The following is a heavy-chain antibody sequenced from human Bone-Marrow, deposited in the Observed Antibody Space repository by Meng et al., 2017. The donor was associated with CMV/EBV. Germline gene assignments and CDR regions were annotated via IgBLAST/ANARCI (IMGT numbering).Heavy chain of an antibody. CDR2: IRYDGSAK. D-gene: IGHD6-13*01. Sequence: GESLKISWAASGFTFSRYGMHWVRQAPGKGLEWVAFIRYDGSAKYCGDSVKGRFTISRDYSKNTLYLQMDSLRAEDTALYYCAKDGRITSAGTSWFDPWGQGTLVTVSS. CDR3: AKDGRITSAGTSWFDP. V-gene: IGHV3-30*02. J-gene: IGHJ5*02. CDR1: GFTFSRYG.